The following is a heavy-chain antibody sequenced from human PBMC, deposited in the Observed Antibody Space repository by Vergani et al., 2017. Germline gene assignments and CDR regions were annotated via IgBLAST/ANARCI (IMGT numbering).Heavy chain of an antibody. J-gene: IGHJ3*02. V-gene: IGHV3-11*05. D-gene: IGHD6-13*01. Sequence: QVQLVESGGGLVKPGGSLRLSCAASGFTFSDYYMSWIRPAPGKGLEWVSYISSSSSYTNYADSVKGRFTISRDNAKNSLYLQMNSLRAEDTAVYYCAREEWGAAGTYAFDIWGQGTMVTVSS. CDR2: ISSSSSYT. CDR3: AREEWGAAGTYAFDI. CDR1: GFTFSDYY.